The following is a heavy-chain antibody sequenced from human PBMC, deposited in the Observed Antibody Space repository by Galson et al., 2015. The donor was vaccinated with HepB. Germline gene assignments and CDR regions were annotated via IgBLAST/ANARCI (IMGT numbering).Heavy chain of an antibody. CDR1: GYTFTNYV. D-gene: IGHD3/OR15-3a*01. V-gene: IGHV7-4-1*02. CDR2: MNPNTGKP. Sequence: SVKVSCKASGYTFTNYVVNWVRQAPGQGLEWMGRMNPNTGKPTYAPGFAGRFVFSLDTSVTTAYLQISSLETDDTAVYCCARSPYRFFDGLPYRQHNCMDVWGEGTPVTVSS. CDR3: ARSPYRFFDGLPYRQHNCMDV. J-gene: IGHJ6*03.